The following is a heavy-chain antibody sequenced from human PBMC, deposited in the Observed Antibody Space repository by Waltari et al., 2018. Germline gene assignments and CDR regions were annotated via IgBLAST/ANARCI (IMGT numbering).Heavy chain of an antibody. CDR1: GFTFSSYA. CDR2: ISGSGGST. V-gene: IGHV3-23*01. D-gene: IGHD3-3*01. Sequence: EVQLLESGGGLVQPGGSLRLSWAASGFTFSSYAMSWGRQAPGQGLEWVSAISGSGGSTDYADAVKGRFTISRDNSKNTLYLQMNSLRPEDTAVYYCAKDRGRITIFGVVIIEGPLGMDVWGQGTTVTVSS. CDR3: AKDRGRITIFGVVIIEGPLGMDV. J-gene: IGHJ6*02.